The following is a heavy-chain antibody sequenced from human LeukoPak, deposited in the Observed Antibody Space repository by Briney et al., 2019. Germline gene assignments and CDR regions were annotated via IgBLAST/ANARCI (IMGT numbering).Heavy chain of an antibody. CDR3: ARDDSGWVDY. CDR2: IWYDGTNK. J-gene: IGHJ4*02. CDR1: GFTFSSYA. D-gene: IGHD6-19*01. V-gene: IGHV3-33*01. Sequence: GRSLRLSCAASGFTFSSYAMHWVRQAPGKGLEWVSVIWYDGTNKYYADSVKGRFTISRDNSKNTLYLQMNSLRAEDTAVYYCARDDSGWVDYWGQGTLVIVSS.